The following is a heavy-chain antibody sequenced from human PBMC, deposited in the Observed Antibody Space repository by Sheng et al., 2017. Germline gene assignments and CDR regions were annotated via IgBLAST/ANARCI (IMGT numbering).Heavy chain of an antibody. CDR2: ISANNGDT. Sequence: QVQLVQSGAEVKKPGASVKVPCKASGFTFTSYGFTWVRQAPGQGLEWIGWISANNGDTHYAQKVQDRVTLTTDTSTTTAYMELRSLSSDDTAVYYCARKPHQGALDIWGQGTVVTVSS. J-gene: IGHJ3*02. CDR1: GFTFTSYG. V-gene: IGHV1-18*04. CDR3: ARKPHQGALDI.